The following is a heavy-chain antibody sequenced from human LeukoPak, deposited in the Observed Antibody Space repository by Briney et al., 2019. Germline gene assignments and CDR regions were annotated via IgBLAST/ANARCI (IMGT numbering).Heavy chain of an antibody. CDR1: GFTFSDHY. CDR3: ARGYCRSTTSCYFDY. CDR2: IRKKVNSYTT. V-gene: IGHV3-72*01. J-gene: IGHJ4*02. D-gene: IGHD2/OR15-2a*01. Sequence: GGSLRLSCAASGFTFSDHYMDWVRQAPGKGLEWVGRIRKKVNSYTTEYAATVKGRLTISRDDSKNSLYLQTNSLKTEDTAVYYCARGYCRSTTSCYFDYWGQGTLVTVSS.